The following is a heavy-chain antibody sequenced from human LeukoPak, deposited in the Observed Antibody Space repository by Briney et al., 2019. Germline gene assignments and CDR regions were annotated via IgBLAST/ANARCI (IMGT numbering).Heavy chain of an antibody. Sequence: GGSLRLSCAASGFTFSSFAMSWVRQAPGKGLEWVSGISGSGGSTCYADSVKGRLTISRDNSKNTLFLQMNSLRAEDTAVYYCAKVTDAAVIRSSFDYWGQGALVTVSS. CDR3: AKVTDAAVIRSSFDY. D-gene: IGHD5-18*01. CDR2: ISGSGGST. V-gene: IGHV3-23*01. CDR1: GFTFSSFA. J-gene: IGHJ4*02.